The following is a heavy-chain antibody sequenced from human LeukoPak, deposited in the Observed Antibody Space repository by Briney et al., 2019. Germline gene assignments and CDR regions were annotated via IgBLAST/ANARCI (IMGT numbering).Heavy chain of an antibody. Sequence: GWSLRLSCAATGFTVSSNYMTLVRQAPGNLLEWVSIIYSGGSTYYADSVNGRFTISRDNSKNTLYLQMNSLRVEDTAVYYCARVQQWLGPKDVWGQGTTVTVSS. J-gene: IGHJ6*02. CDR3: ARVQQWLGPKDV. CDR2: IYSGGST. CDR1: GFTVSSNY. V-gene: IGHV3-66*02. D-gene: IGHD6-19*01.